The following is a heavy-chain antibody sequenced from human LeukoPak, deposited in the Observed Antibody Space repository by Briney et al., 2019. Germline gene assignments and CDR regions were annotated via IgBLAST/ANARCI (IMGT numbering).Heavy chain of an antibody. Sequence: SVKVSCKASRYTFTSSGISWVRQAPGQGLEWMGRIIPILGIANYAQKFQGRVTITADKSTSTAYMELSSLRSEDTAVYYCARGERGWSGYYNYYYYGMDVWGQGTTVTVSS. CDR3: ARGERGWSGYYNYYYYGMDV. J-gene: IGHJ6*02. V-gene: IGHV1-69*04. D-gene: IGHD3-3*01. CDR1: RYTFTSSG. CDR2: IIPILGIA.